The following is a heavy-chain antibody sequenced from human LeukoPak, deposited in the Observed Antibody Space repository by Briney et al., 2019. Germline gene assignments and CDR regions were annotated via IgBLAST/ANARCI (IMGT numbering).Heavy chain of an antibody. J-gene: IGHJ4*02. D-gene: IGHD3-22*01. V-gene: IGHV4-31*03. CDR1: GGSISSRDDY. CDR3: ARALYYSSGYFFFDY. CDR2: IFYSGST. Sequence: PSQTLSLTCSVSGGSISSRDDYWGWLRQHPGKGLEGIGYIFYSGSTHDNPSLKSRVTISVDPSKNQFSLKLSSVTAADTAVYYCARALYYSSGYFFFDYWGQGTLLTVSS.